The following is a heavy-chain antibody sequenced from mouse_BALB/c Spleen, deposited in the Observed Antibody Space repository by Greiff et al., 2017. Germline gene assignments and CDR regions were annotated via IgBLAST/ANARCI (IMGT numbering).Heavy chain of an antibody. CDR1: GFTFSDYY. J-gene: IGHJ4*01. Sequence: EVQVVESGGGLVKPGGSLKLSCAASGFTFSDYYMYWVRQTPEKRLEWVATISDGGSYTYYPDSVKGRFTISRDNAKNNLYLQMSSLKSEDTAMYYCARDQGVGMDYWGQGTSVTVSS. CDR3: ARDQGVGMDY. D-gene: IGHD1-1*01. CDR2: ISDGGSYT. V-gene: IGHV5-4*02.